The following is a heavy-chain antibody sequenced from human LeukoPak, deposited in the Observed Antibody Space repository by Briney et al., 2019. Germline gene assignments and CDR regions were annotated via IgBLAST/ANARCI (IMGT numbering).Heavy chain of an antibody. Sequence: GGSLRLSCAASGFTFSSYWMDWVRQAPGKGLVWVSRISSDGKSISYADSVKGRFTISRDNAKNTLYLQMNSLRVEDTAVYYCARDYSSSFFDYWGQGTLVTVSS. CDR1: GFTFSSYW. D-gene: IGHD6-13*01. CDR3: ARDYSSSFFDY. J-gene: IGHJ4*02. V-gene: IGHV3-74*01. CDR2: ISSDGKSI.